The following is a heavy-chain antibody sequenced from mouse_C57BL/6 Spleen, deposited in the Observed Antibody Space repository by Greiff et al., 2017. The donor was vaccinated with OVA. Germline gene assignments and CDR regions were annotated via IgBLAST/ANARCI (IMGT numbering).Heavy chain of an antibody. CDR1: GFTFSDYG. D-gene: IGHD2-14*01. V-gene: IGHV5-17*01. CDR2: ISTGSSTI. CDR3: ARGYDSGDY. J-gene: IGHJ2*01. Sequence: EVQGVESGGGLVKPGGSLKLSCAASGFTFSDYGMHWVRQAPEQGLEWVAYISTGSSTIYYADTVKGRFTISRDNAKNTLFLQMTSLRAEDRAMYYCARGYDSGDYWGQGTTLTVSS.